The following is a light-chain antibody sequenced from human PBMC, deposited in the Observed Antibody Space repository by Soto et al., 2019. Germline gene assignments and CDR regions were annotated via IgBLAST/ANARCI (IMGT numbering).Light chain of an antibody. CDR3: QQRGDWPVT. V-gene: IGKV3-11*01. J-gene: IGKJ5*01. CDR1: QSISSY. Sequence: EIVLTQSPATLSLSPGERATLSCRASQSISSYLAWYQQKPGQAPRLLISDASNRATGIPARFSGRGSGTDFTLIISSLEPEDFAVYYCQQRGDWPVTFGQGTRLEIK. CDR2: DAS.